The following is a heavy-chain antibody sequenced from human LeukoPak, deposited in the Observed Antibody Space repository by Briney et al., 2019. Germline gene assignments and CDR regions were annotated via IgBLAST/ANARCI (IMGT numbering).Heavy chain of an antibody. V-gene: IGHV3-23*01. J-gene: IGHJ4*02. CDR1: GFTFSSYA. Sequence: PGGSLRLSCAASGFTFSSYAMSWVRQAPGKGLEWVSAISGSGGSTYYADSVKGRFTISRDNSKNTLYLQMNSLRAEDTAVYYCAKDKGEYYGSGSYGPFDYWGQGTLVNVSS. CDR3: AKDKGEYYGSGSYGPFDY. D-gene: IGHD3-10*01. CDR2: ISGSGGST.